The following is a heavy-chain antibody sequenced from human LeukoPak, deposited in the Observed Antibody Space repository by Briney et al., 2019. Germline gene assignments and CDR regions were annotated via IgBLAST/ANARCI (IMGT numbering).Heavy chain of an antibody. CDR2: IKGDGSKT. Sequence: PGGSLRLSCAASGFIFSSFWMGWVRQAPGKGLEWVANIKGDGSKTFYVDSVKGRFTISRDNAKNSLYLQMNSLKAEDTAVYYCAKDQTWFGELSPWFDPWGQGTLVTVSS. CDR1: GFIFSSFW. D-gene: IGHD3-10*01. CDR3: AKDQTWFGELSPWFDP. V-gene: IGHV3-7*01. J-gene: IGHJ5*02.